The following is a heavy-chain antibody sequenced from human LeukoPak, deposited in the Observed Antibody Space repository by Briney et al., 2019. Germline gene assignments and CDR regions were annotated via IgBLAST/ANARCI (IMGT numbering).Heavy chain of an antibody. D-gene: IGHD3-9*01. CDR3: ARDIYDILTGYSFFDY. CDR1: GYTFTSYG. CDR2: ISAYNGNT. J-gene: IGHJ4*02. V-gene: IGHV1-18*01. Sequence: ASVKVSCKASGYTFTSYGISWVRQAPGQGLEWMGWISAYNGNTNYAQKLQGRVTITADKSTSTAYMELSSLRSEDTAVYYCARDIYDILTGYSFFDYWGQGTLVTVSS.